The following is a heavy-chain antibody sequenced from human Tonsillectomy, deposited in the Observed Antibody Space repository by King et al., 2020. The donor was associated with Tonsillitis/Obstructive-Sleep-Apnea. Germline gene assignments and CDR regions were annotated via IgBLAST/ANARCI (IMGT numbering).Heavy chain of an antibody. J-gene: IGHJ3*02. CDR2: IYYIGST. V-gene: IGHV4-59*01. CDR3: ARGPSIAARLGDAFDI. D-gene: IGHD6-6*01. CDR1: GGSISSYY. Sequence: QVQLQESGPGLVKPSETLSLTCTVSGGSISSYYWSWIRQPPGKGLEWIGYIYYIGSTNYNPSLKSRVTISVDTSKNQFSLKLSSVTAADTAVYYCARGPSIAARLGDAFDIWGQGTMVTVSS.